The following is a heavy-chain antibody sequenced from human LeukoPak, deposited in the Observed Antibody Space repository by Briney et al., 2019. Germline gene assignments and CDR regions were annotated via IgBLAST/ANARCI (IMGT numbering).Heavy chain of an antibody. CDR1: GGSISSYY. Sequence: SETLSLTCTVSGGSISSYYWSWIRQPPGKGLEWIGYIYYSGSTNYNPSLKSRVTISVDTSKNQFSLKLSSVTAADTAVYYCARDLDPWGQGTLVTVSS. V-gene: IGHV4-59*12. CDR2: IYYSGST. CDR3: ARDLDP. J-gene: IGHJ5*02.